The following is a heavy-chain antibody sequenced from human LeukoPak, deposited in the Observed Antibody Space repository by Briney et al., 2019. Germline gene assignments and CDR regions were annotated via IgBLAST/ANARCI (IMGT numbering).Heavy chain of an antibody. J-gene: IGHJ4*02. CDR1: GFTVSSNY. Sequence: PGRSLRLSCAASGFTVSSNYMSWVRQAPGKGLEWVSVIYSGGSTYYADPVKGRFTISRDNSKNTLYLQMNSLRAEDTAVYYCARSPMYYYDSSGYYSWGQGTLVTVSS. CDR3: ARSPMYYYDSSGYYS. CDR2: IYSGGST. D-gene: IGHD3-22*01. V-gene: IGHV3-53*01.